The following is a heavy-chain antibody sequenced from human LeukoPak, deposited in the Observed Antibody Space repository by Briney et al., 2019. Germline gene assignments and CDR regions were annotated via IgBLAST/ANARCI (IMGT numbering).Heavy chain of an antibody. Sequence: GGSLRLSCSASGFTFKSYGLHWVRRAPGKGLAWVAFIRNDGKTQYYADSVKGRFTISRDNSRNTMFLQMNSLRPEDTAVYYCARLYATSWGFFDPWGRGTLVTVSS. D-gene: IGHD2-2*01. J-gene: IGHJ2*01. CDR2: IRNDGKTQ. CDR3: ARLYATSWGFFDP. V-gene: IGHV3-30*02. CDR1: GFTFKSYG.